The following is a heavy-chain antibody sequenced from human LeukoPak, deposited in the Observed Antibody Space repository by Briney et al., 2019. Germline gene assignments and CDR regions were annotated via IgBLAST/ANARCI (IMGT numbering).Heavy chain of an antibody. J-gene: IGHJ6*03. D-gene: IGHD3-10*01. Sequence: GGSLRLSCAASGFTFSSYGMHWVRQTPGKGLEWVAVISYDGSNKHYVDSVKGRFTISRDNSKNTLYLQMNSLKGDDTAVYYCAKDSAFYYIDVWGKGTTVIISS. CDR3: AKDSAFYYIDV. CDR2: ISYDGSNK. V-gene: IGHV3-30*18. CDR1: GFTFSSYG.